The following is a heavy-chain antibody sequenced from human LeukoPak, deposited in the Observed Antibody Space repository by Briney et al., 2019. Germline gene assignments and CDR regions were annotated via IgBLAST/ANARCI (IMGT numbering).Heavy chain of an antibody. CDR3: ARESLLAYCGGDCYSTSFDY. D-gene: IGHD2-21*02. Sequence: GGSLRLSCAASGFTFSSYEMNWVRQAPGKGLEWVSYISTSGSTIYYADSVEGRFTISRDNAKNSLYLQMNSLRAEDTAVYYCARESLLAYCGGDCYSTSFDYWGQGTLVTVSS. V-gene: IGHV3-48*03. CDR1: GFTFSSYE. J-gene: IGHJ4*02. CDR2: ISTSGSTI.